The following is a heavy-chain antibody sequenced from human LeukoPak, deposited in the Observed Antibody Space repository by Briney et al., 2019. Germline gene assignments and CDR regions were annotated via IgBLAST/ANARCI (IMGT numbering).Heavy chain of an antibody. J-gene: IGHJ6*02. CDR3: ARDRIVVVPAAKNYYYYGMDV. CDR2: IYHSGST. CDR1: GGSISSGGYS. Sequence: PSETLSLTCAVSGGSISSGGYSWSWIRQPPGKGLGWIGYIYHSGSTYYNPSLKSRVTISVDRSKNQFSLKLSSVTAADTAVYYCARDRIVVVPAAKNYYYYGMDVWGQGTTVTVSS. D-gene: IGHD2-2*01. V-gene: IGHV4-30-2*01.